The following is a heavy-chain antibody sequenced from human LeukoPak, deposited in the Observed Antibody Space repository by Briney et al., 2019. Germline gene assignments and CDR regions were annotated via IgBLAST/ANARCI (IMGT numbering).Heavy chain of an antibody. CDR3: AKVMARGITSTPDY. Sequence: TGGSLRLSCATSGFSFSSHGIHWVRQAPGKGLEWVAFIRYDGNNEYYADSVNGRFTISRDNSKNTLYLQMNSLKPEDTAVYYCAKVMARGITSTPDYWGQGTLVTVSS. V-gene: IGHV3-30*02. J-gene: IGHJ4*02. CDR1: GFSFSSHG. D-gene: IGHD3-10*01. CDR2: IRYDGNNE.